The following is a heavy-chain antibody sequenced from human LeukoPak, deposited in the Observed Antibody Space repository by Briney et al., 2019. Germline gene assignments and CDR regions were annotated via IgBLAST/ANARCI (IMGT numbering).Heavy chain of an antibody. D-gene: IGHD3-22*01. Sequence: SETLSLTCTVSGGSISSYYWSWIRQPPGKGLEWIGYIYYSGSTNYNPSLKSRVTISVDTSKNQFSLKLSSVTAADTAMYYCARVTGYVIEDYFDYWGQGTLVTVSS. V-gene: IGHV4-59*01. CDR2: IYYSGST. J-gene: IGHJ4*02. CDR3: ARVTGYVIEDYFDY. CDR1: GGSISSYY.